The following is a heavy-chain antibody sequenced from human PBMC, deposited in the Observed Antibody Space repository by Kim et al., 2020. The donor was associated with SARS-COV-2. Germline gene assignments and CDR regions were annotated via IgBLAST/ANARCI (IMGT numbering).Heavy chain of an antibody. V-gene: IGHV3-15*01. J-gene: IGHJ4*02. CDR3: TTATTTTYYFDY. Sequence: DYDAPVKGRFTISRDDSTHTMYLQMNRLKTEDPAVYYCTTATTTTYYFDYWGQGNLVTVSS. D-gene: IGHD4-17*01.